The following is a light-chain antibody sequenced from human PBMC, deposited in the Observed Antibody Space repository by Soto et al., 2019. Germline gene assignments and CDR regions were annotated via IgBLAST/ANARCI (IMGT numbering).Light chain of an antibody. J-gene: IGKJ4*01. V-gene: IGKV3D-20*02. CDR3: QQRSNWPPLT. CDR2: GSS. Sequence: DIVLTQSPGTLSLSSGERATLSCRASQTLSPNYLAWCQQKPGHPPRLLIYGSSKRATGIPDRFSGSGSGTDFTLTISRLEPDDFGVYFCQQRSNWPPLTFGGGTKVEIK. CDR1: QTLSPNY.